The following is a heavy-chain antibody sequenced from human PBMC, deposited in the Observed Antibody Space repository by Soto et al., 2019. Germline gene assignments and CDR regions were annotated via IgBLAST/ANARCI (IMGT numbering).Heavy chain of an antibody. V-gene: IGHV3-23*01. Sequence: EVQLLESGGGLVQPGGSLRLSCAASGFTFSSYAMSWVRQAPGKGLEWVSAISGSGGSTYYADSVKGRFTISRDNSKNALYLQMNSLRAEDTAVYYCANSPVVVQADIRGSGYYGMDVWGQGTTVTVSS. D-gene: IGHD2-2*02. J-gene: IGHJ6*02. CDR1: GFTFSSYA. CDR3: ANSPVVVQADIRGSGYYGMDV. CDR2: ISGSGGST.